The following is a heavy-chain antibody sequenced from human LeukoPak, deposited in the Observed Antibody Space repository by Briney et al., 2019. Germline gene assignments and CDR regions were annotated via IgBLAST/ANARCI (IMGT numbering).Heavy chain of an antibody. V-gene: IGHV3-30*01. CDR2: ISYDGSNK. Sequence: EPGRSLRLSCAASGFTFSSYAMHWVRQAPGKGLEWVAVISYDGSNKYYADSVKGRFTISRDNSKNTLYLQMNSLRAEDTAVYYCARAFGWFDPWGQGTLVTVSS. CDR3: ARAFGWFDP. J-gene: IGHJ5*02. CDR1: GFTFSSYA. D-gene: IGHD2/OR15-2a*01.